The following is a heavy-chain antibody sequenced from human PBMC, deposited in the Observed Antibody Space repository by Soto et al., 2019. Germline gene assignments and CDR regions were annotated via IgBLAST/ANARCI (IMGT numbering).Heavy chain of an antibody. CDR2: MYHSGST. J-gene: IGHJ4*02. CDR1: GVSISSYY. Sequence: SETLSLTCTVSGVSISSYYWIWIRQPPGKGLEWIGYMYHSGSTYYNPSLKSRVTISIDRSKNQFSLKLSSVTAADTAVYYCARVPDYWGQGILVTVSS. V-gene: IGHV4-59*12. D-gene: IGHD2-2*01. CDR3: ARVPDY.